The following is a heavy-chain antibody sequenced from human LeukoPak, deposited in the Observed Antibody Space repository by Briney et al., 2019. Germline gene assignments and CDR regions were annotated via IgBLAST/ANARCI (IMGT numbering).Heavy chain of an antibody. CDR3: AKDGGSYSFQH. CDR1: GFTFSTYA. CDR2: INDSGGRT. V-gene: IGHV3-23*01. D-gene: IGHD3-22*01. Sequence: GGSLRLSRAASGFTFSTYAMSWVRQAPGKGLEWVSGINDSGGRTYYADSVKGRFTIPRDNSKNTLYLQMNSLRAEDTAVYYCAKDGGSYSFQHWGQGTLVTVSS. J-gene: IGHJ1*01.